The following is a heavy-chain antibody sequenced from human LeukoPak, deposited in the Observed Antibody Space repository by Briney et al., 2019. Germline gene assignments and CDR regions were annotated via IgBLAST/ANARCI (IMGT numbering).Heavy chain of an antibody. D-gene: IGHD4-17*01. J-gene: IGHJ4*02. V-gene: IGHV4-59*08. CDR3: ARHGATVTTRYYFDY. Sequence: SETLSLTCTVSGGSISNYYWSWIRQPPGKGLEWIGHIYYSGSTNYNPSLKSRVTISVDTSKNQFSLKLSSVTAADTAVYYCARHGATVTTRYYFDYWGQGTLVTVSS. CDR1: GGSISNYY. CDR2: IYYSGST.